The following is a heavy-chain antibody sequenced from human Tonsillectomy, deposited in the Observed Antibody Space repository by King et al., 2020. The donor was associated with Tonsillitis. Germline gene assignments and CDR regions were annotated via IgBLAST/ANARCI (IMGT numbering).Heavy chain of an antibody. J-gene: IGHJ3*02. D-gene: IGHD4-17*01. V-gene: IGHV3-30*01. CDR1: GFTFRSYA. Sequence: VQLVQSGGGVVQPGRSLRLSCAASGFTFRSYAMHWFRQAPGKGLEWVAVISLDGSYKYYADSVKGRFTISRDTSKKTLYLQMNNLRAEDTAVYYCARAPTVTDAFDIWGQGTMVTVSS. CDR2: ISLDGSYK. CDR3: ARAPTVTDAFDI.